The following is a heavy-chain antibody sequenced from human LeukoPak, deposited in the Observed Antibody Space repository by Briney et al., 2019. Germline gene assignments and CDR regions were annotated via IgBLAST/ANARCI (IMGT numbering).Heavy chain of an antibody. CDR3: ARVSPPYSSGSLAFDI. Sequence: SETLSLTCTVSGGSISSGDYYWSWIRQPPGKGLEWIGYIYYSGSTYYNPSLKSRVTISVDTSKNQFSLKLSSVTAADTAVYYCARVSPPYSSGSLAFDIWGQGTMVTVSS. J-gene: IGHJ3*02. V-gene: IGHV4-30-4*02. CDR1: GGSISSGDYY. CDR2: IYYSGST. D-gene: IGHD6-19*01.